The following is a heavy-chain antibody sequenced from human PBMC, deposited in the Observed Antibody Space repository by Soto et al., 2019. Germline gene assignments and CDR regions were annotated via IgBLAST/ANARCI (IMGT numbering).Heavy chain of an antibody. CDR2: IDPSDSYT. D-gene: IGHD3-22*01. V-gene: IGHV5-10-1*01. CDR1: GYSFTSYW. J-gene: IGHJ4*02. Sequence: PGESLKISCKGSGYSFTSYWISWVRQMHGKGLEWMGRIDPSDSYTNYGPSFQGHVTISADKSISTAYLQWSSLKASDTAMYYCARQGSYYDSSGYYKWGQGTLVTVSS. CDR3: ARQGSYYDSSGYYK.